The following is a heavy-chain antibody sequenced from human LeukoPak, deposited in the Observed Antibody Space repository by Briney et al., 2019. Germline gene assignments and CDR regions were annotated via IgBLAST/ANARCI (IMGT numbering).Heavy chain of an antibody. V-gene: IGHV4-38-2*01. CDR3: ARHRSLDRGTTVLDY. CDR1: GYSISSGYH. CDR2: IYHSGST. D-gene: IGHD1-7*01. J-gene: IGHJ4*02. Sequence: SETLSLTCAVSGYSISSGYHWGWIRQPPGKRLEWIGSIYHSGSTYYNPSLKSRVTISVDTSKNQFSLKLSSVTAADTAVYYCARHRSLDRGTTVLDYWGQGTLVTVSS.